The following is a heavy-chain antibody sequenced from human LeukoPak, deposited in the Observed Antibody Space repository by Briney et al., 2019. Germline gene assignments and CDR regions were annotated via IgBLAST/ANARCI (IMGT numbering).Heavy chain of an antibody. V-gene: IGHV5-51*01. CDR3: ARHLFDCSGGSCYWDYYYMDV. D-gene: IGHD2-15*01. CDR2: IYPGDSDT. Sequence: GASLQISCEGSGSIFTSYWIGCGRQLPGKVLEWMGIIYPGDSDTRYSPSLQGQVTISADKSISTAYLQWSSLKASDTAMYYCARHLFDCSGGSCYWDYYYMDVWGKGTTVTVSS. CDR1: GSIFTSYW. J-gene: IGHJ6*03.